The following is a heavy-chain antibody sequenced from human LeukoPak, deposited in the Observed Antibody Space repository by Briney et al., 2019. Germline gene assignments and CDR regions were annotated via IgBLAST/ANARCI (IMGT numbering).Heavy chain of an antibody. Sequence: WASVKVSCTASGGTFSSYAISWVRQAPGQGLEWMGGIIPIFGTANYAQKFQGRVTITADKSTSTAYMELSSLRSEDTAVYYCARGLLRYFDWFFDYWGQGTLVTVSS. CDR2: IIPIFGTA. V-gene: IGHV1-69*06. D-gene: IGHD3-9*01. J-gene: IGHJ4*02. CDR3: ARGLLRYFDWFFDY. CDR1: GGTFSSYA.